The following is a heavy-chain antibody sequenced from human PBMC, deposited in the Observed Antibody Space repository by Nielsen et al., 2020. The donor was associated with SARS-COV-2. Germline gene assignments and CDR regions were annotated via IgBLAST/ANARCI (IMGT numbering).Heavy chain of an antibody. Sequence: GESLKISCAASGFTFSSYWMSWVRQAPGKGLEWVANIKQDGSEKYYVDSVKGRFTISRDNAKNSLYLQMNSLRAEDTAVYYCARLSNFWSGYNDYWGQGTLVTVSS. CDR1: GFTFSSYW. CDR3: ARLSNFWSGYNDY. J-gene: IGHJ4*02. V-gene: IGHV3-7*01. D-gene: IGHD3-3*01. CDR2: IKQDGSEK.